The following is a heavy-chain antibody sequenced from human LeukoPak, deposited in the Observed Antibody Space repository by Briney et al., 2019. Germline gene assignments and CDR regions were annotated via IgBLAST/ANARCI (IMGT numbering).Heavy chain of an antibody. CDR2: ISSSSSVI. V-gene: IGHV3-21*01. CDR1: GFTFSSYS. CDR3: ARDLGARGY. J-gene: IGHJ4*02. Sequence: GGSLRLSCAASGFTFSSYSMNWVRQAPGKGLEWLSSISSSSSVIYYADSVQGRFIVSRGNANNSLYLQMNSLRDDDTALYYCARDLGARGYWGQGALVTVSS. D-gene: IGHD3-16*01.